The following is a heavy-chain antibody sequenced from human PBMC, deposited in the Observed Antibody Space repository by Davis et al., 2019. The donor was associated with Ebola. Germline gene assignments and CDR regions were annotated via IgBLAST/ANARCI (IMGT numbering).Heavy chain of an antibody. Sequence: SETLSLTCTVSGDSITTYYWTWIRQPPGKGLEWIGYIYYSGSTNYNPSLKSRVTMSVDTSKNQFSLKLSSVTAADTAVYYCARGNYGDYIVLYYYNMDVWGQGTTVAVSS. D-gene: IGHD4-17*01. V-gene: IGHV4-59*01. CDR3: ARGNYGDYIVLYYYNMDV. CDR2: IYYSGST. CDR1: GDSITTYY. J-gene: IGHJ6*02.